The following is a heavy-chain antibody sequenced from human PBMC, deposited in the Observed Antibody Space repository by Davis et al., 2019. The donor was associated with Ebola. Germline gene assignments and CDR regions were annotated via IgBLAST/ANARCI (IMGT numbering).Heavy chain of an antibody. V-gene: IGHV1-3*01. CDR1: GFTFSGSA. CDR2: INAGNGNT. J-gene: IGHJ6*02. Sequence: GGSLRLSCAASGFTFSGSAMHWVRQAPGQRLEWMGWINAGNGNTKYSQKFQGRVTITRDTSASTAYMELSSLRSEDTAVYYCARGDFDYYYYGMDVWGQGTTVTVSS. CDR3: ARGDFDYYYYGMDV.